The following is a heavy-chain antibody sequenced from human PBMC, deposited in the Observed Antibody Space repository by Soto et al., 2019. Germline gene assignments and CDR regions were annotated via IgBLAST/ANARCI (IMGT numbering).Heavy chain of an antibody. CDR3: ARTGGDCTQGVCYDY. J-gene: IGHJ4*02. CDR1: GYTLTSYA. Sequence: ASVKVSCKASGYTLTSYAVHWARQAPGQRIEWMGWINAYNSNTQYTQKLLGKVTMTRDTSLSTAYMELRSLRSDDTAVYYCARTGGDCTQGVCYDYWGQGTLVTVSS. V-gene: IGHV1-3*01. D-gene: IGHD2-8*01. CDR2: INAYNSNT.